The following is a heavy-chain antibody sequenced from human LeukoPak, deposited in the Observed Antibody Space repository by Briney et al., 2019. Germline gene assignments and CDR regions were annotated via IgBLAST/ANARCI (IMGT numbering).Heavy chain of an antibody. V-gene: IGHV3-23*01. J-gene: IGHJ5*02. CDR3: AKDYGSSSTHWFDP. CDR1: GFTFSSYW. CDR2: ISGGGGST. Sequence: PGGSLRLSCAASGFTFSSYWMHWVRQAPGKGLEWVSDISGGGGSTYYADSVKGRFTISRDDSKNTLYLQMNSLRAEDTAVYYCAKDYGSSSTHWFDPWGQGTLVTVSS. D-gene: IGHD6-6*01.